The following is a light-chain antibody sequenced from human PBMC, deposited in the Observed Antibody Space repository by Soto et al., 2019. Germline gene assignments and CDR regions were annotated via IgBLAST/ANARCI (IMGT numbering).Light chain of an antibody. CDR2: GAS. CDR3: QQYGSSPRT. Sequence: IVLTQSPGTLSLSPGERATLSCRASQSVSSSYLAWYQQKPGQAPRLLIYGASSRATGISDRFSGSGSGTDFTLTISRLEPEDFAVYYCQQYGSSPRTFGQGTKVDIK. V-gene: IGKV3-20*01. CDR1: QSVSSSY. J-gene: IGKJ1*01.